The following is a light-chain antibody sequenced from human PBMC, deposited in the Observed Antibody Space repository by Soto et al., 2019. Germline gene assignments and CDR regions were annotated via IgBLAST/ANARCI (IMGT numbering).Light chain of an antibody. CDR1: QSVGNN. J-gene: IGKJ5*01. CDR2: YAS. Sequence: EVMMTQSPATLSVSPGDRATLSCRASQSVGNNIAWYQQKPGQAPRLLIYYASTRATGIPARFSGSGSGTEFTLTISSLQSEDFALYYCQQYNYWPPITFGQGTRLEMK. V-gene: IGKV3-15*01. CDR3: QQYNYWPPIT.